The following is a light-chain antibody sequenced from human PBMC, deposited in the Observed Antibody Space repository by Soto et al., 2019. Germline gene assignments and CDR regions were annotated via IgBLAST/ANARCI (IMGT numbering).Light chain of an antibody. Sequence: QSVLTQPPSVSEAPGQRIAISCSGSSSNIGTNAVTWYQHLPGKAPKVLIHSDNLLPSGVSDRFSGSRSGTSASLAISRVQSEDEADYYCAAWDDSLNAYVFGTGTKLTVL. CDR3: AAWDDSLNAYV. CDR1: SSNIGTNA. J-gene: IGLJ1*01. CDR2: SDN. V-gene: IGLV1-36*01.